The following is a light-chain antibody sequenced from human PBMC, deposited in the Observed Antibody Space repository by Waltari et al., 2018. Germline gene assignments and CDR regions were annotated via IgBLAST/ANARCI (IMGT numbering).Light chain of an antibody. CDR1: HGIGSW. Sequence: DIQMTQSPSSVSASVGDRVTITCRASHGIGSWLAWYQQKPGQAPKLLIYAASSLQTGVPSRFSGSGSGTEVTRAISSLQPDDFATYVCQQANTFPRTVGQGTKVEIK. CDR2: AAS. V-gene: IGKV1-12*01. CDR3: QQANTFPRT. J-gene: IGKJ1*01.